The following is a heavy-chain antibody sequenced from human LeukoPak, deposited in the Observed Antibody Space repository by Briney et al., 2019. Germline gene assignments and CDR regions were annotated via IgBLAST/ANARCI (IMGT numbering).Heavy chain of an antibody. J-gene: IGHJ3*02. V-gene: IGHV1-69*04. CDR3: ARERELLRGDAFDI. D-gene: IGHD1-26*01. CDR1: GGTFSSYA. Sequence: VASVTVSCKASGGTFSSYAISWVRQAPGQGLEWMGRIIPILGIANYTQKFQGRVTITADKSTSTAYMELSSLRSEDTAVYYCARERELLRGDAFDIWGQGTMVTVSS. CDR2: IIPILGIA.